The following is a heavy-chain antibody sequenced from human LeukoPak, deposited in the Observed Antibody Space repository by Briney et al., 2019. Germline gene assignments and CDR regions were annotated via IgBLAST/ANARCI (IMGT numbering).Heavy chain of an antibody. Sequence: SVKVSCKASGGTFSSYAISWVRQAPGQGLEWMGRIIPILGIANYAQKFQGRVTITADKSTSTAYMELRSLSSDDTAVYYCARGYGTTYYYDTSGSQYFQHWGQGTLVTVSS. V-gene: IGHV1-69*04. CDR3: ARGYGTTYYYDTSGSQYFQH. J-gene: IGHJ1*01. D-gene: IGHD3-22*01. CDR2: IIPILGIA. CDR1: GGTFSSYA.